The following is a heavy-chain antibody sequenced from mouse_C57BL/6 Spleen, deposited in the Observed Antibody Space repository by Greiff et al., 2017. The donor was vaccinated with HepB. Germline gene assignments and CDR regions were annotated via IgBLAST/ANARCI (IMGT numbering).Heavy chain of an antibody. CDR3: ARPLMVTRGYYAMDY. V-gene: IGHV5-17*01. Sequence: EVQRVESGGGLVKPGGSLKLSCAASGFTFSDYGMHWVRQAPEKGLEWVAYISSGSSTIYYADTVKGRFTISRDNAKNTLFLQMTSLRSEDTAMYYCARPLMVTRGYYAMDYWGQGTSVTVSS. CDR1: GFTFSDYG. CDR2: ISSGSSTI. D-gene: IGHD2-1*01. J-gene: IGHJ4*01.